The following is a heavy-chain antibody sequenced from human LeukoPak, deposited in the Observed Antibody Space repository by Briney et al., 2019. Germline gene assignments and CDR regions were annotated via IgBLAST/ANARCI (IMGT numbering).Heavy chain of an antibody. CDR3: ARVAYSSSWYWFDP. CDR1: GGSISSGGYY. V-gene: IGHV4-31*03. D-gene: IGHD6-13*01. J-gene: IGHJ5*02. CDR2: IYYSGST. Sequence: PSETLSLTCTVSGGSISSGGYYWSWISQHPGKGLECIGYIYYSGSTYYNPSLKSRVTISVDTSKNQFSLKLSSVTAADTAVYYCARVAYSSSWYWFDPWGQGTLVTVSS.